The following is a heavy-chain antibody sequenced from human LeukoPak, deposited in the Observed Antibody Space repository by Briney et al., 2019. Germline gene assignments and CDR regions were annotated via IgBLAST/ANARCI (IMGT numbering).Heavy chain of an antibody. CDR1: GFTFTNYW. CDR2: IKQDGREK. V-gene: IGHV3-7*01. CDR3: VRASGRSSADY. J-gene: IGHJ4*02. Sequence: GGSLRLSCAASGFTFTNYWMSWGRQAPGKGREWVANIKQDGREKYYVDSVEGRFTISRDNAKTSLSLQMNSLSGEATAVYYCVRASGRSSADYWGQGTLVTVSS. D-gene: IGHD6-6*01.